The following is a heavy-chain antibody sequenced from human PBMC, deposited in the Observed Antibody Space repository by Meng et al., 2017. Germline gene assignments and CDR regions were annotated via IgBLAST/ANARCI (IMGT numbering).Heavy chain of an antibody. D-gene: IGHD4-17*01. J-gene: IGHJ4*02. CDR3: ARGYGDYWVSDY. CDR2: IYYSVST. Sequence: SETLSLTCTVSGGSISSISYYWGWIRQPPGKGLEWIGSIYYSVSTYYNPSLKSRVTISVDTSKNQFSLKLSSVTAADTDVYYCARGYGDYWVSDYWGQGTLVTVSS. CDR1: GGSISSISYY. V-gene: IGHV4-39*07.